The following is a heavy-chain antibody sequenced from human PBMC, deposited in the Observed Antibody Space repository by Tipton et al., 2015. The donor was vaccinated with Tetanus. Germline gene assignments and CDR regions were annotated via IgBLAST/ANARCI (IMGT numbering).Heavy chain of an antibody. Sequence: SLRLSCAASGFTFSNYAMSWVRQAPGKGLEWVSAISGSGGSTYYADSVKGRFTISRDNSKNTPYLQMNSLRAEDTAVYYCAKVGGIVVVIPIGFDIWGQGPMVTVSS. CDR1: GFTFSNYA. V-gene: IGHV3-23*01. D-gene: IGHD3-22*01. CDR3: AKVGGIVVVIPIGFDI. CDR2: ISGSGGST. J-gene: IGHJ3*02.